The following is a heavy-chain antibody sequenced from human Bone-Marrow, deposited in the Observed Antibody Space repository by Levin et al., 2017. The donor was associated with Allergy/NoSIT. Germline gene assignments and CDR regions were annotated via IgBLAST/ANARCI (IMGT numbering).Heavy chain of an antibody. CDR1: GGTFSSYA. J-gene: IGHJ5*02. Sequence: AASVKVSCKASGGTFSSYAISWVRQAPGQGLEWMGGIIPIFGTANYAQKFQGRVTITADKSTSTAYMELSSLRSEDTAVYYCARAYGGNSPRWFDPWGQGTLVTVSS. D-gene: IGHD4-23*01. CDR3: ARAYGGNSPRWFDP. CDR2: IIPIFGTA. V-gene: IGHV1-69*06.